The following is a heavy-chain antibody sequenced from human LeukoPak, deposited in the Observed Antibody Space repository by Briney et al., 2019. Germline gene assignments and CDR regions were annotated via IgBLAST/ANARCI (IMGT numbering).Heavy chain of an antibody. V-gene: IGHV1-2*02. J-gene: IGHJ4*02. CDR1: GYTFTGYY. CDR3: ARDVRRASSSWCGY. CDR2: INPNSGGT. D-gene: IGHD6-13*01. Sequence: ASVKVPCKASGYTFTGYYMHWVRQAPGQGLGWMGWINPNSGGTNYAQKFQGRVTMTRDTSISTAYMELSRLRSDDTAVYYCARDVRRASSSWCGYWGQGTLVTVSS.